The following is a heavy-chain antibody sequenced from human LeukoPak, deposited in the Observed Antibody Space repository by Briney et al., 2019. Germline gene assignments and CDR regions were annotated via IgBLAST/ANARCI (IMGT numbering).Heavy chain of an antibody. D-gene: IGHD3-22*01. CDR3: AKGRRWLRDIDY. V-gene: IGHV3-30*18. Sequence: PGGSLRLSCAASGFTFSSYGMHWVRQAPGKGLEWVAVISYDGSNKYYADSVKGRFTISRDNSKNTLYLQMNSLRAEDTAVYYCAKGRRWLRDIDYWGQGTLVTVSS. CDR2: ISYDGSNK. CDR1: GFTFSSYG. J-gene: IGHJ4*02.